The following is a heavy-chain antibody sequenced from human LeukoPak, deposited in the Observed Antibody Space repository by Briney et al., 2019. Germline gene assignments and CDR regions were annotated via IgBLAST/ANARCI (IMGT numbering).Heavy chain of an antibody. J-gene: IGHJ4*02. CDR2: IYYSGST. D-gene: IGHD3-10*01. Sequence: SETLSLTCTVSGGSISSYYWSWIRQPPGKGLEWIGCIYYSGSTNYNPSLKSRVTISVDTSKNQFSLKLSSVTAADTAVYYCARSTYYYGSGINYWGQGTLVTVSS. CDR3: ARSTYYYGSGINY. V-gene: IGHV4-59*01. CDR1: GGSISSYY.